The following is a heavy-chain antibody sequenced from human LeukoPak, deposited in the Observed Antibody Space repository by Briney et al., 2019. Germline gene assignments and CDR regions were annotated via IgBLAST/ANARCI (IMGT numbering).Heavy chain of an antibody. J-gene: IGHJ4*02. CDR1: GAFISSGGFY. CDR3: ASHVEYSSSSRSDY. CDR2: IYHSGST. D-gene: IGHD6-6*01. V-gene: IGHV4-30-2*03. Sequence: SETLSLTCTVSGAFISSGGFYWSWLRQPPGKGLEWIGYIYHSGSTYYNPSLKSRVTISVDTSKNQFSLKLSSVTAADTAVYYCASHVEYSSSSRSDYWGQGTLVTVSS.